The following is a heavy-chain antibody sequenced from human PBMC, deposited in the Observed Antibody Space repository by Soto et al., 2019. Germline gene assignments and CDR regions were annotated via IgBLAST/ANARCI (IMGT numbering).Heavy chain of an antibody. CDR2: ISGSGDST. CDR1: GFTFSSYA. Sequence: EEKLLESGGGLVQPGGSLRLSCAASGFTFSSYAMRWVRQAPVKGLEWVSAISGSGDSTYYADSVKGRFTISRDNSKNTLYLQMNSLRAEDTAVYYCARRGSGSYYDYWGQGTLVTVSS. J-gene: IGHJ4*02. D-gene: IGHD1-26*01. V-gene: IGHV3-23*01. CDR3: ARRGSGSYYDY.